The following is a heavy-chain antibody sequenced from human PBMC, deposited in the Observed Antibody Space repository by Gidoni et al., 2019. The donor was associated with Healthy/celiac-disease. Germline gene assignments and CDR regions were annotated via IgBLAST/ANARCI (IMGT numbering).Heavy chain of an antibody. Sequence: EVQLVQSGAEVKKPGEALKISCKGSGYSFTSYWIGWVRQMPGKVLKWMGIISPGDSDTIYSPSFQGQVTISADKSISTAYLQWSSLKASDTAMYYCATQLIYCGGDCYNDYWGQGTLVTVSS. J-gene: IGHJ4*02. V-gene: IGHV5-51*03. CDR3: ATQLIYCGGDCYNDY. CDR2: ISPGDSDT. CDR1: GYSFTSYW. D-gene: IGHD2-21*02.